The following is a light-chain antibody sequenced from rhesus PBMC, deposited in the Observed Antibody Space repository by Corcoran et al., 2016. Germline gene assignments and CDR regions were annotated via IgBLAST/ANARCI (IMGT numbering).Light chain of an antibody. CDR3: MQTLQTPFT. CDR1: QSLLDSDGYTH. J-gene: IGKJ3*01. V-gene: IGKV2-78*01. Sequence: DIVMTQTPLSLPVTPGEPASISCRSSQSLLDSDGYTHLHWFLQKPGQSPQLLNYLVSNRASGVPDRFMGSGSGTDSTLKISRVEAEDVGVYYCMQTLQTPFTFGPGTKLDIK. CDR2: LVS.